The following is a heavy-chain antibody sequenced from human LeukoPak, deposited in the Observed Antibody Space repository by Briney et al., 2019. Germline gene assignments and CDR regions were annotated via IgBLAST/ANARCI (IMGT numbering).Heavy chain of an antibody. CDR1: GGSISSSGYY. V-gene: IGHV4-39*02. CDR2: VYYDGST. D-gene: IGHD3-10*01. CDR3: ARLYGSGSYCFDY. Sequence: KPSETLSLTCTVSGGSISSSGYYWGWVRQPPGKGLEWIGTVYYDGSTYYNPSLKSRITMSVDTSNNHFSLKLKSVTAADSAVYYCARLYGSGSYCFDYWGQGTLVIVSS. J-gene: IGHJ4*02.